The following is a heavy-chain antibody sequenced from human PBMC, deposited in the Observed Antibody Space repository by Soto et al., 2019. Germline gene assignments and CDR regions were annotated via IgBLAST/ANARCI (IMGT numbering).Heavy chain of an antibody. J-gene: IGHJ6*02. CDR3: ARDQGITTFGVYSMYYYGMDV. V-gene: IGHV1-18*01. CDR2: ISTDNGNT. CDR1: GYTFTNSG. D-gene: IGHD3-3*01. Sequence: QVQLVQSGAEVKKPGASVKVSCKASGYTFTNSGISWVRQDPGQGLEWMGWISTDNGNTNYAQHLQGRVSMTTDTSTSTAYRDLRSLRSDDTAVYYCARDQGITTFGVYSMYYYGMDVWGQWTTVTVSS.